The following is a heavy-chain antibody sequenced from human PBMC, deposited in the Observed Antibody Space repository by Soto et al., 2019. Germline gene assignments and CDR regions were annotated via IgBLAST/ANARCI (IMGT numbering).Heavy chain of an antibody. CDR1: GFSFNIYS. CDR2: ISDSGDTI. V-gene: IGHV3-48*02. D-gene: IGHD6-19*01. CDR3: ARARGWHPSDAFDI. J-gene: IGHJ3*02. Sequence: EVQLVESGGALVQPGGSLRLSCAVSGFSFNIYSMNWVRQAPGKGLEWVSYISDSGDTIYYVDSVKGRFTVSRDNAKRSLFLEMNSLRDEDTAVYYCARARGWHPSDAFDIWGQGTMVTVS.